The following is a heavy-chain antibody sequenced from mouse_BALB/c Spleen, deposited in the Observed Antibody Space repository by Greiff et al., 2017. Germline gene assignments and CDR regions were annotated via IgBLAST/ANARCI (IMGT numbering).Heavy chain of an antibody. Sequence: EVKLEESGGGLVQPGGSRKLSCAASGFTFSSFGMHWVRQAPEKGLEWVAYISSGSSTIYYADTVKGRFTISRDNPKNTLFLQMTSLRSEDTAMYYCARTYDGYYDYFDYWGQGTTLTVSS. J-gene: IGHJ2*01. D-gene: IGHD2-3*01. CDR3: ARTYDGYYDYFDY. V-gene: IGHV5-17*02. CDR1: GFTFSSFG. CDR2: ISSGSSTI.